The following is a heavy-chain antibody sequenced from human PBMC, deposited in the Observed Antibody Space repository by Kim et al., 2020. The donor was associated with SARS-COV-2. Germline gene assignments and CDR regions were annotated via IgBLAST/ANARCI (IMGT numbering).Heavy chain of an antibody. CDR1: GFTFSNYD. J-gene: IGHJ4*02. Sequence: GGSLRLSCAASGFTFSNYDMSWVRQAPGKGLEWVSSFTGIAGSTHYADSVKGRFTVSRDNSKNILYLQMNNLRAEDTALYYCAKGGGDYLGQGTLVTVSS. CDR3: AKGGGDY. CDR2: FTGIAGST. V-gene: IGHV3-23*01.